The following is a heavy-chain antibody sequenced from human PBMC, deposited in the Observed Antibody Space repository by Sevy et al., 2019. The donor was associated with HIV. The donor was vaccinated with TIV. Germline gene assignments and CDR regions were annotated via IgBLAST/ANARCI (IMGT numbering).Heavy chain of an antibody. CDR2: IDYSGST. Sequence: SETLSLTCTVSGGSISNHYWTWIRQPPGEGPEWIGYIDYSGSTKYNPSLKSRVIISRDMSKNHFSLKVSSVSAADTVVYFCARGKVPLSNYYGMDVWGQGTTVTVSS. CDR3: ARGKVPLSNYYGMDV. J-gene: IGHJ6*02. CDR1: GGSISNHY. V-gene: IGHV4-59*11.